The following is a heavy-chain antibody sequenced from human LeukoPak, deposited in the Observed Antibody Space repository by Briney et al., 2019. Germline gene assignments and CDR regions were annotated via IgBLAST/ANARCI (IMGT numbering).Heavy chain of an antibody. J-gene: IGHJ4*02. V-gene: IGHV3-23*01. CDR2: ISGSGGST. D-gene: IGHD2-15*01. CDR3: ASDSAWNLHGGYLDH. Sequence: GGTLRLSCAASGFTFSSYGMSWVRQAPGKGLEWVSAISGSGGSTYYADSVKGRFTISRDNSKNTLYLQMNSLRSEDTAVYYCASDSAWNLHGGYLDHWGQGTLVSVSS. CDR1: GFTFSSYG.